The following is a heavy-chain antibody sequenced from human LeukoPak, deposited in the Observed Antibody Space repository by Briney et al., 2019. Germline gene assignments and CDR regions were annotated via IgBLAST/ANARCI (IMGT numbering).Heavy chain of an antibody. CDR3: ARVGRYSSGWDAFDI. D-gene: IGHD6-19*01. Sequence: GGSLRLSCAASGFTFSSYSMNWVRQAPGKGLEWVSLISSSSSYIYYADSVKGRFTISRDNAKNSLYLQMNSLRAEDTAVYYCARVGRYSSGWDAFDIWGQGTMVTVSS. J-gene: IGHJ3*02. CDR2: ISSSSSYI. V-gene: IGHV3-21*01. CDR1: GFTFSSYS.